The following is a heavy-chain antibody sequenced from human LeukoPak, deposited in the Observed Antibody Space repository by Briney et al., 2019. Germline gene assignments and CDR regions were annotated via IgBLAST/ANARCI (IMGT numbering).Heavy chain of an antibody. V-gene: IGHV3-30-3*01. CDR2: ISYDGSNK. Sequence: GGSLRLSCAASEFTFSSYAMHWVRQAPGKGLEWVAVISYDGSNKYYADSVKGRFTISRDNSKNTLYLQMNSLRAEDTAVYYCARGGYDDAFDIWGQGTMVTVSS. D-gene: IGHD5-12*01. CDR1: EFTFSSYA. J-gene: IGHJ3*02. CDR3: ARGGYDDAFDI.